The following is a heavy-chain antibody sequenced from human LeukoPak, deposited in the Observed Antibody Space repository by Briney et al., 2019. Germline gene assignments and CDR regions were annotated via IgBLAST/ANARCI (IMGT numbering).Heavy chain of an antibody. D-gene: IGHD3-3*01. CDR1: GFSFAPYW. J-gene: IGHJ4*02. Sequence: GGSLRLSCAASGFSFAPYWMSWVRQVPGKGLEWVATIKQDGNEKYYVDSVKGRFTVSRDNAKDSLYLQMNSLRVEDTALYNCARGGRFYFDYWGQGTLVTASS. CDR2: IKQDGNEK. V-gene: IGHV3-7*01. CDR3: ARGGRFYFDY.